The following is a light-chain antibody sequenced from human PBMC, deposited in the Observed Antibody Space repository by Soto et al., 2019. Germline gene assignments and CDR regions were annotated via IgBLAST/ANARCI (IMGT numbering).Light chain of an antibody. CDR2: SDD. J-gene: IGLJ3*02. CDR1: ISNIGKDT. V-gene: IGLV1-44*01. CDR3: STWDDSLNGWV. Sequence: QTVVTQPRSVSGTPGLRVIISCSGAISNIGKDTVNWYQQLPGTAPKLLMFSDDKRPSGGPDRFSVSRSGTSASLAISGLQSDDEAVYFCSTWDDSLNGWVFGGGTKLTVL.